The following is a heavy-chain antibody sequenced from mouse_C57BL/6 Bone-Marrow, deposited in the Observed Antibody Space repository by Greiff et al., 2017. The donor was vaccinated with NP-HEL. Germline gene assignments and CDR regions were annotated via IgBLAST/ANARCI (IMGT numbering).Heavy chain of an antibody. CDR1: GYAFSSSW. V-gene: IGHV1-82*01. D-gene: IGHD1-1*01. Sequence: QVQLQQSGPELVKPGASVKISCKASGYAFSSSWMNWVKQRPGKGLEWIGRIYHGDGDTNSNGKLKGKATLTADKSSSTAYMQRSILTSEDSAVYFCAPYYLYAMDYWGQGTSVTVSS. J-gene: IGHJ4*01. CDR3: APYYLYAMDY. CDR2: IYHGDGDT.